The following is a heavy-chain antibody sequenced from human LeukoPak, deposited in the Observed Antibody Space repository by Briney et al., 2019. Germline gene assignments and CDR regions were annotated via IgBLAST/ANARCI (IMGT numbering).Heavy chain of an antibody. CDR3: ASQPRIVVVITPIDY. D-gene: IGHD3-22*01. CDR2: ISGSGGST. Sequence: GGSLRLSCAASGFTFSSYAMSWVRQAPGKGLGWVSAISGSGGSTYYADSVKGRFTISRDNSKNTLYLQMNSLRAEDTAVYYCASQPRIVVVITPIDYWGQGTLVTVSS. V-gene: IGHV3-23*01. CDR1: GFTFSSYA. J-gene: IGHJ4*02.